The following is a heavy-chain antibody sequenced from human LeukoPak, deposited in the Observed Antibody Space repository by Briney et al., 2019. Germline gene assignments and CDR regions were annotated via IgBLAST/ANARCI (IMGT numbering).Heavy chain of an antibody. CDR3: AAGGVYDLLDN. D-gene: IGHD2-8*01. V-gene: IGHV1-24*01. Sequence: ASVKVSRKVSGYPLSELSMHWVRQAPGKGLEWMGGFDPENGEAVYAQKFQGRVTMTEDTSTDTSYMELNSLKSEDTAVYYCAAGGVYDLLDNWGQGTLVTVSS. J-gene: IGHJ4*02. CDR2: FDPENGEA. CDR1: GYPLSELS.